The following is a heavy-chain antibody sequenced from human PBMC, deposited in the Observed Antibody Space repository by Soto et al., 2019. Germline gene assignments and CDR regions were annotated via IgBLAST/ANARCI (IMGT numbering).Heavy chain of an antibody. CDR3: TTRSVVKRELLGPQVFDY. D-gene: IGHD1-26*01. CDR1: GFTFSNAW. CDR2: IKSKTDGGTT. J-gene: IGHJ4*02. V-gene: IGHV3-15*01. Sequence: GGSLRLSCAASGFTFSNAWMSWVRQAPGEGLEWVGRIKSKTDGGTTDYAAPVKGRFTISRDDSKNTLYLQMNSLKTEDTAVYYCTTRSVVKRELLGPQVFDYWGQGTLVTVSS.